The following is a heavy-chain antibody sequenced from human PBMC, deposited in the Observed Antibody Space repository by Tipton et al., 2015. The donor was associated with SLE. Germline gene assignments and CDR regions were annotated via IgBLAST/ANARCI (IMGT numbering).Heavy chain of an antibody. Sequence: TLSLTCTVSGGSISSYYWSWIRQPPGKGLEWIGYIYYSGSTNYNPSLKSRVTISVDRSKNQFSLKLSSVTAADTAVYYCARDRQDGGDYAFDIWGQGTMVTVSS. CDR2: IYYSGST. V-gene: IGHV4-59*12. CDR1: GGSISSYY. J-gene: IGHJ3*02. CDR3: ARDRQDGGDYAFDI. D-gene: IGHD2-21*02.